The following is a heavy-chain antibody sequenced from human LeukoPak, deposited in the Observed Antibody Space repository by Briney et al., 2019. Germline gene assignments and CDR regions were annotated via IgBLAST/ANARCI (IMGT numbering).Heavy chain of an antibody. CDR2: IIPIFGTA. J-gene: IGHJ1*01. CDR3: ARTGYCSSTSCYFREYFQH. Sequence: ASVKVSCKASGGTFSSYAISWVRQAPGQGLEWMGGIIPIFGTANYAQKFQGRVTITTDESTSTAYMELSSLRSEDTAVYYCARTGYCSSTSCYFREYFQHWGQGTLVTVSS. CDR1: GGTFSSYA. D-gene: IGHD2-2*01. V-gene: IGHV1-69*05.